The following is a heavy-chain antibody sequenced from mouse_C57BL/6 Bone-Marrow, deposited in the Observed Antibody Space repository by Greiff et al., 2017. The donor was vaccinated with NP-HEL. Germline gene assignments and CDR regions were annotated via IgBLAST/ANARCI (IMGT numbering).Heavy chain of an antibody. Sequence: EVKLMESGGGLVQPGGSLSLSCAASGFTFTDYYMSWVRQPPGKALEWLGFIRNKANGYTTEYSASVKGRFTISRDNSQSILYLQMNALRAEDSATYYCARYRDYYGSSHFDYWGQGTTLTVSS. CDR3: ARYRDYYGSSHFDY. J-gene: IGHJ2*01. CDR2: IRNKANGYTT. CDR1: GFTFTDYY. V-gene: IGHV7-3*01. D-gene: IGHD1-1*01.